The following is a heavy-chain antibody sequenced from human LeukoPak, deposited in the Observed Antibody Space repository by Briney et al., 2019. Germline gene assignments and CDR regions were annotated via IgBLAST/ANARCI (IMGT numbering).Heavy chain of an antibody. CDR3: ARHIVVVPAAVYYYYYGMDV. V-gene: IGHV1-18*01. D-gene: IGHD2-2*01. CDR2: ISAYNGNT. Sequence: GASVKISCKASGYTFTSYGISWVRQAPGQGLEWMGWISAYNGNTNYAQKLQGRVTMTTDTSTSTAYMELRSLRSDDTAVYYCARHIVVVPAAVYYYYYGMDVWGQGTTVTVSS. J-gene: IGHJ6*02. CDR1: GYTFTSYG.